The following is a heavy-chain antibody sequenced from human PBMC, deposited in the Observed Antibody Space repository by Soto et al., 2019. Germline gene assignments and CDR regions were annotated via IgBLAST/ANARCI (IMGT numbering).Heavy chain of an antibody. D-gene: IGHD3-22*01. Sequence: QVQLVQSGAEVKKPGASVKVSCKASGYTFTSYYMHWVRQAPGQGLEWMGIINPSGGSTSYAQKFQGRVTMTRDTFTSTVYMELSSLRSEDTAVYYCARDFGTYYYDSSGGCDYWGQGTLVTVSS. CDR3: ARDFGTYYYDSSGGCDY. V-gene: IGHV1-46*01. J-gene: IGHJ4*02. CDR2: INPSGGST. CDR1: GYTFTSYY.